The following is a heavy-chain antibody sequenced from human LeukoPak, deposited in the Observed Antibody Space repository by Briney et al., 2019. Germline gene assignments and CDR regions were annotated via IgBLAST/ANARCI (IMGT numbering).Heavy chain of an antibody. V-gene: IGHV1-2*02. Sequence: ASVKVACKTSGYTFTGYCIHWVRQAPGQGLEWMGWIDPNTGDTRNAQRFQGRVTLTRDTSISTAYMEFGRLRSDDTAVYWCARVVGQGTAMPSRDYFDYWGQGALVTVSS. CDR1: GYTFTGYC. J-gene: IGHJ4*02. CDR3: ARVVGQGTAMPSRDYFDY. CDR2: IDPNTGDT. D-gene: IGHD5-18*01.